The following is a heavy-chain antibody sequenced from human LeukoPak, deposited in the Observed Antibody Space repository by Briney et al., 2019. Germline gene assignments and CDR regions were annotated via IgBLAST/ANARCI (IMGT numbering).Heavy chain of an antibody. D-gene: IGHD3-16*01. CDR1: GFTFSSYG. Sequence: GGSLRLSCAASGFTFSSYGMHWVRQAPGKGLEWVAFIRYDGSNKYYAAPVKGRFTISRDDSKNTLYLQMNSLKTEDTAVYYCTTGVMGHFDYWGQGTLVTVSS. J-gene: IGHJ4*02. CDR3: TTGVMGHFDY. V-gene: IGHV3-30*02. CDR2: IRYDGSNK.